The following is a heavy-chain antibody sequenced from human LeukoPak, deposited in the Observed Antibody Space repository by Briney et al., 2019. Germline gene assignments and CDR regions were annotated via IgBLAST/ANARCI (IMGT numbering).Heavy chain of an antibody. J-gene: IGHJ4*02. CDR1: GFTFSSYE. CDR2: ISSSGSTI. CDR3: ARDRPPITMVRGRYFDY. V-gene: IGHV3-48*03. Sequence: GGSLRLSCAASGFTFSSYEMNWVRQAPGKGLEWVSYISSSGSTIYYADSVKGRFTISRDNAKNSLYLQMNSLRAEDTAVYYCARDRPPITMVRGRYFDYWAREPWSPSPQ. D-gene: IGHD3-10*01.